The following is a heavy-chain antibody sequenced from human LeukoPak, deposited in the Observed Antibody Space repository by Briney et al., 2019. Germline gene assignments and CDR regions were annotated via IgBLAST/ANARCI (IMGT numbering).Heavy chain of an antibody. D-gene: IGHD3-3*01. CDR2: INTNNGNT. CDR3: ARDKDFWSGSGFDP. CDR1: GYTFSNYG. J-gene: IGHJ5*02. Sequence: APVKVSCTASGYTFSNYGFNWVRQAPGQGPEWMGWINTNNGNTNYGHKFQGRVTMTTDTSTTTTYLELRSLRPDDTAVYYCARDKDFWSGSGFDPWGQGTPVTVSS. V-gene: IGHV1-18*01.